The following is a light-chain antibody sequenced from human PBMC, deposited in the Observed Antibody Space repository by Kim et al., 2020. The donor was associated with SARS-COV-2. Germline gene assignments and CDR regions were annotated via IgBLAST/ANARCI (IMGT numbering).Light chain of an antibody. CDR3: SSYTSSSTFYV. CDR2: DVS. J-gene: IGLJ1*01. CDR1: SSDVGGYNY. V-gene: IGLV2-14*01. Sequence: QSVVTQPASVSGSPGQSITISCTGTSSDVGGYNYVSWYQQHPGKAPKLMIYDVSKRPSGVSNRFSGSKSGNTASLTISGLQAEDEADYYCSSYTSSSTFYVFGTGTKVTVL.